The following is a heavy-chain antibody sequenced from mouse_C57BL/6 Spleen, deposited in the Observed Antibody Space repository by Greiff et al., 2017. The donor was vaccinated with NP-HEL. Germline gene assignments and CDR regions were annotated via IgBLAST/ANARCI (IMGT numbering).Heavy chain of an antibody. D-gene: IGHD3-2*02. J-gene: IGHJ2*01. CDR1: GYTFTSYT. CDR3: ALSTAQATGDY. Sequence: VQLVESGAELARPGASVKMSCKASGYTFTSYTMHWVKQRPGQGLEWIGYITPSSGYTKYNQKFKDKATLTADKSSSTAYMQLSSLTSEDSAVYYCALSTAQATGDYWGQGTTLTVSS. V-gene: IGHV1-4*01. CDR2: ITPSSGYT.